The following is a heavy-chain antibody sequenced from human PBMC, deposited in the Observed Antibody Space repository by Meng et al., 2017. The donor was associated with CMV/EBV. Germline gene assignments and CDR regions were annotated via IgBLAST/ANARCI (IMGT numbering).Heavy chain of an antibody. CDR1: GFTFSSYW. CDR2: INSDGSST. D-gene: IGHD3-9*01. V-gene: IGHV3-74*01. J-gene: IGHJ3*02. CDR3: ARDFPYYDILTAYFSVDAFDI. Sequence: GESLKISCAASGFTFSSYWMHWVRQAPGKGLVWVSRINSDGSSTSYADSVKGRFTISRDNAKNTLYLQMNSLRAEDTAVYYCARDFPYYDILTAYFSVDAFDIWDQGTMVTVSS.